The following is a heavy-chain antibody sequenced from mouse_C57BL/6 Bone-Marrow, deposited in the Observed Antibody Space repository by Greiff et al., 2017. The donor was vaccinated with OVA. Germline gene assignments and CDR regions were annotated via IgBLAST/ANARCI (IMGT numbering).Heavy chain of an antibody. V-gene: IGHV1-53*01. CDR3: ARWATTVVESYWYFDV. CDR2: INPSNGGT. D-gene: IGHD1-1*01. J-gene: IGHJ1*03. CDR1: GYTFTSYW. Sequence: QVHVKQPGTELVKPGASVKLSCKASGYTFTSYWMHWVKQRPGQGLEWIGNINPSNGGTNYNEKFKSKATLTVDKSSSTAYMQLSSLTSEDSAVYYCARWATTVVESYWYFDVWGTGTTVTVSS.